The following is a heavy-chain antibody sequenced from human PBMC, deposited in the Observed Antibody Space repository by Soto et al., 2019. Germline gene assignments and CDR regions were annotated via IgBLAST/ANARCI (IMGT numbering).Heavy chain of an antibody. CDR3: ARGVSAGVDY. Sequence: QVQLVQSGAELREPGASVKASCKASGYSFTSLDINWVRQTAGQGLEWMGWMQPSTGRTGYAQKFQGRVTMTRDTSINTAYMELTTLTSDDTAFYYCARGVSAGVDYWGQGTLVTVSS. CDR2: MQPSTGRT. V-gene: IGHV1-8*01. J-gene: IGHJ4*02. D-gene: IGHD1-26*01. CDR1: GYSFTSLD.